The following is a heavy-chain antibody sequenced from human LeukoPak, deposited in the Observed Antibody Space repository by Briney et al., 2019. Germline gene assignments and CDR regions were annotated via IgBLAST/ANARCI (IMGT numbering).Heavy chain of an antibody. CDR3: ARAAYDLLTAYYLKYFDL. CDR2: IIPIFGTA. D-gene: IGHD3-9*01. CDR1: GGTFSSYA. V-gene: IGHV1-69*13. Sequence: GSSVKVSCKASGGTFSSYAISWVRQAPGQPLEWMGGIIPIFGTANYAQKFQGRVTLTADESTSTAYMELSSLRSEDTAVYYCARAAYDLLTAYYLKYFDLWGRGTLVTVDS. J-gene: IGHJ2*01.